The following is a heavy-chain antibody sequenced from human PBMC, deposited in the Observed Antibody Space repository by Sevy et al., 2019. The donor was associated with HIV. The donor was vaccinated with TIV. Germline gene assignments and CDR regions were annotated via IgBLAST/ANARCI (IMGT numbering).Heavy chain of an antibody. CDR2: IRNKAKSSTT. J-gene: IGHJ2*01. V-gene: IGHV3-72*01. CDR1: GFIFGDLY. CDR3: AAVAADRGYFNI. Sequence: GGSLRLSCAASGFIFGDLYMDWVRQAPGKGLKWIGRIRNKAKSSTTEYAASGKGRFTITRDDSKNSLYLQMNSLKTEDTARYYCAAVAADRGYFNIWGRGTLVTVSS. D-gene: IGHD6-19*01.